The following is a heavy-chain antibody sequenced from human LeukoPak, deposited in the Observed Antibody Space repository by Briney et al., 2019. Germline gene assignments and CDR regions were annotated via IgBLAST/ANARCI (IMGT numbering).Heavy chain of an antibody. D-gene: IGHD3-16*01. CDR2: IYYSGTT. CDR1: GGSISSSSYY. Sequence: SETLSLTCTVSGGSISSSSYYWGWIRQPPGKGLEWIGSIYYSGTTNYNSSLRSRVTISVDTSKNQFSLKLSSVTAADTAVYYCARDPSEGADYWGQGTLVTVSS. J-gene: IGHJ4*02. CDR3: ARDPSEGADY. V-gene: IGHV4-39*07.